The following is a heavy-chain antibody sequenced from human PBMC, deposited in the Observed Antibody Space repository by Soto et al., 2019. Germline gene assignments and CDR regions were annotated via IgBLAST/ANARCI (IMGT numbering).Heavy chain of an antibody. CDR1: GFTLSNYV. CDR2: MSRDGNNA. Sequence: QVQLVESGGGVVQPGRSLTLSCVVSGFTLSNYVIHWVRQTPDKGLEWVAVMSRDGNNAYYTDSVKGRFTISRDNSKYTLYLEMNSLRTEDPAVYYCARDEEGRSDCELGYWGQGTQVVVAS. CDR3: ARDEEGRSDCELGY. J-gene: IGHJ4*02. D-gene: IGHD2-21*01. V-gene: IGHV3-30-3*01.